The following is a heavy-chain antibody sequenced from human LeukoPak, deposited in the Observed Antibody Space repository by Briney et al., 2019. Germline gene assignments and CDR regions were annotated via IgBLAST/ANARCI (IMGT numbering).Heavy chain of an antibody. J-gene: IGHJ5*02. CDR2: FDRDDGTT. V-gene: IGHV1-24*01. CDR1: GYSLSKLS. CDR3: ATVGRNYLAFDP. D-gene: IGHD2/OR15-2a*01. Sequence: ASVKVSCKVSGYSLSKLSMHWVREAPGKGLEWVAGFDRDDGTTMYAQRFQGRVIMTEDTSADTAYMELSSLRSDDTAVYCCATVGRNYLAFDPWGQGTLVTVSS.